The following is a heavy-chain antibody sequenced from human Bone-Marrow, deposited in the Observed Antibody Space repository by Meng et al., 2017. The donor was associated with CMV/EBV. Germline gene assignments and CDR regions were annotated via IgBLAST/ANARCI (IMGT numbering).Heavy chain of an antibody. CDR3: ARDTYTESSSWYYYYGIDV. J-gene: IGHJ6*02. Sequence: GESLKISCAASGFTFSSYSMNWVRQAPGKGLEWVSSISSSSSYIYYADSVKGRFTISRDNAKNSLYLQMNSLRAEDTAVYYCARDTYTESSSWYYYYGIDVWGQETTVSVS. D-gene: IGHD6-13*01. CDR2: ISSSSSYI. V-gene: IGHV3-21*01. CDR1: GFTFSSYS.